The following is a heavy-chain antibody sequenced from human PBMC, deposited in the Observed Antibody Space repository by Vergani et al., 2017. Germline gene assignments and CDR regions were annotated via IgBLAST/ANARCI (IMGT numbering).Heavy chain of an antibody. J-gene: IGHJ4*02. Sequence: QLHLQESGPGLVKPSETLALTCTVSGGSITSSSYYWGWIRQPPGKGLEWIGNIYHSGGAYYNTSLKGRVTISVDTSKNQFSLEVTSVTAADTAIYFCARTESFILRYFHWALWGQGTLVTVSS. CDR1: GGSITSSSYY. CDR2: IYHSGGA. D-gene: IGHD3-9*01. CDR3: ARTESFILRYFHWAL. V-gene: IGHV4-39*01.